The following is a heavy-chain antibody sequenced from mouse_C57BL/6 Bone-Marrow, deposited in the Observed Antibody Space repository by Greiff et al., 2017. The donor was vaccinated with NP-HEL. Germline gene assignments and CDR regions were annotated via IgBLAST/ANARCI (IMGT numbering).Heavy chain of an antibody. Sequence: EVKLVESGGGLVKPGGSLKLSCAASGFTFSDYGMHWVRQAPEKGLEWVAYISSGSSTIYYADTVKGRFTISRDNAKNTLFLQMTSLRSEDTAMYYCARDHYYYGSSYWYFDVWGTGTTVTVSS. J-gene: IGHJ1*03. CDR2: ISSGSSTI. CDR1: GFTFSDYG. D-gene: IGHD1-1*01. V-gene: IGHV5-17*01. CDR3: ARDHYYYGSSYWYFDV.